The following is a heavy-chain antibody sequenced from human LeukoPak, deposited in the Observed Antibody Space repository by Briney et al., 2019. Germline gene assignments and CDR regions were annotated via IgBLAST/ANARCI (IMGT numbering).Heavy chain of an antibody. CDR3: ALRVVITSPYFDY. CDR2: ISSSSSTI. D-gene: IGHD3-22*01. J-gene: IGHJ4*02. V-gene: IGHV3-48*01. Sequence: GGSLRLSCAASGFTFSSYSMNWVRQAPGKGLEWVSYISSSSSTIYYADSVKGRFTISGDNSKNTLYLQMNSLRAEDTAVYYCALRVVITSPYFDYWGQGTLVTVSS. CDR1: GFTFSSYS.